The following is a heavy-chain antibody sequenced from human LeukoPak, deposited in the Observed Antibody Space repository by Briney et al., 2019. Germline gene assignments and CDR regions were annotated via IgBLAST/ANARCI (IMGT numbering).Heavy chain of an antibody. CDR3: ARVASLTSRGPAAILDYFDY. CDR2: IIPIFGTA. D-gene: IGHD2-2*01. CDR1: GGTFSSYA. V-gene: IGHV1-69*05. J-gene: IGHJ4*02. Sequence: SVKVSCKASGGTFSSYAISWVRQAPGQGLEWMGGIIPIFGTANYAQKFQGRVTITTDESTSTAYMELSSLRSEDTAVYHCARVASLTSRGPAAILDYFDYWGQGTLVAVSS.